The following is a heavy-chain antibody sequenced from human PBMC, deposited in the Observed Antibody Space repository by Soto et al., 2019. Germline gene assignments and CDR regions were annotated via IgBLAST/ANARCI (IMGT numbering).Heavy chain of an antibody. CDR3: ARGRGYCSSTSCYKRPYYYYYGMDV. CDR2: INHSGST. Sequence: QVQLQQWGAGLLKPSETLSLTCAVYGGSFSGYYWSWIRQPPGKGLEWIGEINHSGSTNYNPSLKSRVTISVDTSKNQFSRKLSSVTAADTAVYYCARGRGYCSSTSCYKRPYYYYYGMDVWGQGTTVTVSS. J-gene: IGHJ6*02. D-gene: IGHD2-2*02. CDR1: GGSFSGYY. V-gene: IGHV4-34*01.